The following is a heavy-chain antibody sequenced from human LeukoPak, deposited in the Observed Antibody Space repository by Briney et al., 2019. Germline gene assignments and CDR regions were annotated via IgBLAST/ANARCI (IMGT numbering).Heavy chain of an antibody. Sequence: ASVKVSCKASGYIVTNYGISWVRQAPGQGLEWMGWISPHNGNTKFAQKFQGRVTMTAETSTGTAYMELRSLRSDDTAVYYCARDTSSGWYYFEYWGQGALVTVSS. CDR2: ISPHNGNT. CDR1: GYIVTNYG. V-gene: IGHV1-18*01. CDR3: ARDTSSGWYYFEY. J-gene: IGHJ4*02. D-gene: IGHD6-19*01.